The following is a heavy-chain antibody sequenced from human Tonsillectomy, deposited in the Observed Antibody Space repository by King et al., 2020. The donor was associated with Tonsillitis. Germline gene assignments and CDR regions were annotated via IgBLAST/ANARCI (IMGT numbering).Heavy chain of an antibody. D-gene: IGHD4-23*01. CDR1: GGSISSSSYY. V-gene: IGHV4-39*01. CDR2: IYYSGST. J-gene: IGHJ4*02. CDR3: ARRSTVVTTIDY. Sequence: LQLQESGPGLVKPSETLSLTCTVSGGSISSSSYYWGWIRQPPGKGLEWIGSIYYSGSTSYNPSLKSRVTISVDTSKNQFSLKLSSVTAADTAVYYCARRSTVVTTIDYWGQGTLVTVSS.